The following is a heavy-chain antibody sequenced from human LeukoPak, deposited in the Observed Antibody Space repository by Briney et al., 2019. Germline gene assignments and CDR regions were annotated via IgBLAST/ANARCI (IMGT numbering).Heavy chain of an antibody. CDR3: AREPDYGGNSPGGPYY. V-gene: IGHV3-30-3*01. D-gene: IGHD4-23*01. CDR2: ISYDGSNK. J-gene: IGHJ4*02. CDR1: GFTFSSYA. Sequence: GGSLRLSCAASGFTFSSYAMHWVRQAPGKGLEWVAVISYDGSNKYYADSVKGRFTISRDNSKNTLYLQMNSLRAEDTAVYYCAREPDYGGNSPGGPYYWGQGTLVTVSS.